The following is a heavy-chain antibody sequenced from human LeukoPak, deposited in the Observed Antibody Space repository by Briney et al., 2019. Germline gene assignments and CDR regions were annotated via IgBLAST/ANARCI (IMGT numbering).Heavy chain of an antibody. J-gene: IGHJ4*02. Sequence: RPSETLSLTCTVSGGSINRSGYYWNWIRQHPGKGLEGVGYIYYSGSTYYNPSLKSRVTISVDMSKNQFSLKLSSVTAADTAVYYCARESITIFGVAPTPYFDYWGQGTLVTVSS. CDR1: GGSINRSGYY. CDR3: ARESITIFGVAPTPYFDY. D-gene: IGHD3-3*01. CDR2: IYYSGST. V-gene: IGHV4-31*03.